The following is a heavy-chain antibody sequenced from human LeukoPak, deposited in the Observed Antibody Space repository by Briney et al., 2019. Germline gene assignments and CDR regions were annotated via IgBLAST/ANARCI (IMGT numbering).Heavy chain of an antibody. CDR3: AKHSSSWYQGNWFDP. J-gene: IGHJ5*02. CDR1: GFTFSSYA. V-gene: IGHV3-23*01. CDR2: ISGSGGST. D-gene: IGHD6-13*01. Sequence: GGSLRLSCAASGFTFSSYAMSWVRQAPGKGLEWVSAISGSGGSTYYADSVKGRFTISRDNSKNTLYLQMNSLRAEGTAVYYCAKHSSSWYQGNWFDPWGQGTLVTVSS.